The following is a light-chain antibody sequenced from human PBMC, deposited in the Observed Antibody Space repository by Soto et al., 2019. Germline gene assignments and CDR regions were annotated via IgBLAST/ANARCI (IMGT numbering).Light chain of an antibody. CDR2: EAS. J-gene: IGKJ5*01. V-gene: IGKV3-15*01. Sequence: EIVLTQSPATLSVSPGDRATLSCRASQSVGSSLAWYQQKPGQAPRLLILEASTRATGIPARFSGSGSGTEFTLSISSLQSEDFAVYYCKQYKEWPPFAFGQGTRLEI. CDR3: KQYKEWPPFA. CDR1: QSVGSS.